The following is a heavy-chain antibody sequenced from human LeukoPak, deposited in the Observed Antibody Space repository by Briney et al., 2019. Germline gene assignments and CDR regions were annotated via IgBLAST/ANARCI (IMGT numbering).Heavy chain of an antibody. CDR1: GDSISSGTDY. CDR2: IYTGGNT. V-gene: IGHV4-61*02. Sequence: SQTLCLTCAVSGDSISSGTDYWSWIRQPAGKGLEWIGRIYTGGNTNYTPSLKSRVTISVDTSKNQFSLKLSSVTAADTAVYYCAREGSIYYYDSSGYLGYWGRGTLVTVSS. CDR3: AREGSIYYYDSSGYLGY. J-gene: IGHJ4*02. D-gene: IGHD3-22*01.